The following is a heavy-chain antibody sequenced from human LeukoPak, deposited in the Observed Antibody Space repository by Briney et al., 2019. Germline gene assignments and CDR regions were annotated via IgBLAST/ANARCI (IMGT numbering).Heavy chain of an antibody. CDR2: ITNSGGST. Sequence: GGSLRLSCAASGFTFSSYAMSWVRQAPGKGLEWVSAITNSGGSTYYTDSVKGRFTISRDNSKNTLYLQMNSLRAEDTAVYYCARDSKYYDFWSGYYPKDYYYGMDVWGQGTTVTVSS. J-gene: IGHJ6*02. D-gene: IGHD3-3*01. V-gene: IGHV3-23*01. CDR1: GFTFSSYA. CDR3: ARDSKYYDFWSGYYPKDYYYGMDV.